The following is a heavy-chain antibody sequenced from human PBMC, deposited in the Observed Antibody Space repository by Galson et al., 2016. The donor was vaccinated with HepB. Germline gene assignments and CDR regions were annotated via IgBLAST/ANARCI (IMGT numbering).Heavy chain of an antibody. CDR3: AREYRGYCSGGSCYSADAFDI. D-gene: IGHD2-15*01. CDR2: IYYSGNT. V-gene: IGHV4-59*01. CDR1: GGSISSSY. Sequence: SETLSLTCTVSGGSISSSYWSWIRQPPGKGLEWIGYIYYSGNTNYNPSLKSRVTISVDTSKNQFSLKLSSVTAADTAVYYCAREYRGYCSGGSCYSADAFDIWGQGTMVTVSS. J-gene: IGHJ3*02.